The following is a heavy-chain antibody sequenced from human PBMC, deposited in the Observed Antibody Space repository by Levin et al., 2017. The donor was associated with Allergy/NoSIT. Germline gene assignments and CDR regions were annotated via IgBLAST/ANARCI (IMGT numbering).Heavy chain of an antibody. J-gene: IGHJ6*03. CDR3: ARGYCSSTSCSAYYYYYYMDV. Sequence: ASVKVSCKASGGTFSSYAISWVRQAPGQGLEWMGGIIPIFGTANYAQKFQGRVTITADESTSTAYMELSSLRSEDTAVYYCARGYCSSTSCSAYYYYYYMDVWGKGTTVTVSS. CDR1: GGTFSSYA. CDR2: IIPIFGTA. V-gene: IGHV1-69*13. D-gene: IGHD2-2*01.